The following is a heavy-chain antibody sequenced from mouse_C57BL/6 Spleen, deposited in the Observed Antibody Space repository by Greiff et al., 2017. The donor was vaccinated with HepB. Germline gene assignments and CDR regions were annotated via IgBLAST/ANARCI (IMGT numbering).Heavy chain of an antibody. J-gene: IGHJ1*03. V-gene: IGHV5-17*01. Sequence: VQLVESGGGLVKPGGSLKLSCAASGFTFSDYGMHWVRQAPEKGLEWVAYISSGSSTIYYADTVKGRFTISRDNAKNTLFLQMTSLRSEDTAMYYCARRYYYGSSHWYFDVWGTGTTVTVSS. D-gene: IGHD1-1*01. CDR1: GFTFSDYG. CDR3: ARRYYYGSSHWYFDV. CDR2: ISSGSSTI.